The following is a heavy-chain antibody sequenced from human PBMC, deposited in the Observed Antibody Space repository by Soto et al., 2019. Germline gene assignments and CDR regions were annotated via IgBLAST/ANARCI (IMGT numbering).Heavy chain of an antibody. J-gene: IGHJ5*02. CDR3: ARARRWFEP. CDR2: INHSGST. V-gene: IGHV4-34*01. Sequence: SETLSLTCAVYGGSFSGYYWSWIRQPPGKGLEWIGEINHSGSTNYNPSLKSRVTISVDTSKNQFSLKLSSVTAADTAVYYCARARRWFEPWGQGTLVTVSS. CDR1: GGSFSGYY.